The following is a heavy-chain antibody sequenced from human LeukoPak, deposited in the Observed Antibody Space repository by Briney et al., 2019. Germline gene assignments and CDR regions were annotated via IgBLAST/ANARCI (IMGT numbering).Heavy chain of an antibody. V-gene: IGHV1-18*01. J-gene: IGHJ6*03. Sequence: ASVKVSCKASGYTFTSYGISWVRQAPGQGLEWMGWISAYNGNTDYAQKLQGRVTMTTDTSTGTAYMELRSLRSDDTAVYYCARMGVGCSSTSCYGALGNYYYYYMDVWGKGTTVTVSS. CDR2: ISAYNGNT. CDR3: ARMGVGCSSTSCYGALGNYYYYYMDV. CDR1: GYTFTSYG. D-gene: IGHD2-2*01.